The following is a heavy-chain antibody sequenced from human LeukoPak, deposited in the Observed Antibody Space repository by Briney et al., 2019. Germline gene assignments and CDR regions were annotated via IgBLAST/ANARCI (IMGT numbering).Heavy chain of an antibody. CDR1: RYALTELS. J-gene: IGHJ5*02. V-gene: IGHV1-24*01. Sequence: ASVKVSCKVSRYALTELSMHWVRQAPGKGLEWMGGFDPEDGETIYAQKFQGRVTMTEDTSTDTAYMELSSLRSEDTAVYYCATGVGSGSYQRFDPWGQGTLVTVSS. CDR3: ATGVGSGSYQRFDP. CDR2: FDPEDGET. D-gene: IGHD1-26*01.